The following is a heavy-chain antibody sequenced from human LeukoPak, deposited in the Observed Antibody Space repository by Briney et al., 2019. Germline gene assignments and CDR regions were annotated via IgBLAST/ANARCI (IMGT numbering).Heavy chain of an antibody. Sequence: SQTLSLTCTVSGGSISSGGHYWSWIRQPPGKGLEWTGYIYHDGSTYYNPSLKSRVTISVDRSKNQFSLKLSSVTAADTAVYYCARVGDYDRVIWFDPWGQGTRVTVSS. V-gene: IGHV4-30-2*01. CDR1: GGSISSGGHY. J-gene: IGHJ5*02. CDR3: ARVGDYDRVIWFDP. D-gene: IGHD4-17*01. CDR2: IYHDGST.